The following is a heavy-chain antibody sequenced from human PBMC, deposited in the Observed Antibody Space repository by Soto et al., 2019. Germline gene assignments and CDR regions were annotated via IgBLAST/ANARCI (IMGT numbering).Heavy chain of an antibody. J-gene: IGHJ5*02. CDR3: AQVVYSSSYEGDKWFDP. V-gene: IGHV2-26*01. CDR2: IFSNDEK. Sequence: SGPTLVNPTETLTLTCTVSGFSLSNARMGVSWIRQPPGKALEWLAHIFSNDEKSYSTSLKSRLTISKDTSKSQVVLTMTNVDPVDTATYYCAQVVYSSSYEGDKWFDPWGQGTLVTVSS. D-gene: IGHD6-6*01. CDR1: GFSLSNARMG.